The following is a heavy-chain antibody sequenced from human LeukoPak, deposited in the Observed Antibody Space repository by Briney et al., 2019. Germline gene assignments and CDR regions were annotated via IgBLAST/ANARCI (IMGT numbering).Heavy chain of an antibody. CDR3: ARIYLVYYGSESYKYYFDY. J-gene: IGHJ4*02. V-gene: IGHV4-59*11. CDR2: IYYTGAT. CDR1: GGSMSVHY. D-gene: IGHD3-10*01. Sequence: SETLSLTCTVSGGSMSVHYWSWIRQTPRKGLEWIGHIYYTGATTYNPSLKSPVSLSVDTSKNQFSLRLTSVTAADTAVYFCARIYLVYYGSESYKYYFDYWGQGTLVTVSS.